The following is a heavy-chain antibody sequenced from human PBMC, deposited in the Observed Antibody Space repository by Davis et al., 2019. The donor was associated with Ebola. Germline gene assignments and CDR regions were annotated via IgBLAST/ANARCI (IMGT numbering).Heavy chain of an antibody. D-gene: IGHD2-2*01. V-gene: IGHV3-30*18. CDR2: ISYDGSNK. CDR3: AKDGIVVVPAAIMDFYYYYYMDV. Sequence: GESLKISCAASGFTFSSYGMHWVRQAPGKGLEWVAVISYDGSNKYYADSVKGRFTISRDNSKNTLYLQMNSLRAEDTAVYYCAKDGIVVVPAAIMDFYYYYYMDVWGKGTTVTVSS. CDR1: GFTFSSYG. J-gene: IGHJ6*03.